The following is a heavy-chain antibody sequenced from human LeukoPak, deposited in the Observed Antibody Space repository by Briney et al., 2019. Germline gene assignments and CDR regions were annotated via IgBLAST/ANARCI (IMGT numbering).Heavy chain of an antibody. CDR2: IHSSGST. V-gene: IGHV4-39*01. Sequence: PSETLSLTCTVSGGSISSSAYHWGWIRQPPGKGLEWVGSIHSSGSTYYNLSLKSRVTISVDTSKNQFSLKLSSVTAADTAVYYCARVPSRVRGVIISGRYYYMDVWGKGTTVTVSS. D-gene: IGHD3-10*01. CDR1: GGSISSSAYH. CDR3: ARVPSRVRGVIISGRYYYMDV. J-gene: IGHJ6*03.